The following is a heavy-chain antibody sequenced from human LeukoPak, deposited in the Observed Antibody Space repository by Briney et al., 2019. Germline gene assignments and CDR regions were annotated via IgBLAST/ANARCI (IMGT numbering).Heavy chain of an antibody. Sequence: GRSLRLSCAASGFTFDDYAMHWVRQAPGKGLEWVSGISWNSGSIGYADSVKGRFTISRDNAKNSLYLQMNSLRVEDTAVYYCARDWDSWGQGTLVTVSS. CDR1: GFTFDDYA. J-gene: IGHJ4*02. V-gene: IGHV3-9*01. CDR2: ISWNSGSI. CDR3: ARDWDS.